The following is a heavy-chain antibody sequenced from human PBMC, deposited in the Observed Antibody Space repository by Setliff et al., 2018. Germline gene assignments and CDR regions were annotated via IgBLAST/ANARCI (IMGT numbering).Heavy chain of an antibody. D-gene: IGHD2-21*02. Sequence: GGSLRLSCVASGFTFSDYGMHWVRQAPGKGLVWVSLIWNDGSNKFYGDSVKGRFTISRDNSKNTLYLQMNSLRAEDTAVYYCAKNWATAHHYYYGMDVWGQGTTVTVSS. CDR2: IWNDGSNK. V-gene: IGHV3-33*06. CDR3: AKNWATAHHYYYGMDV. CDR1: GFTFSDYG. J-gene: IGHJ6*02.